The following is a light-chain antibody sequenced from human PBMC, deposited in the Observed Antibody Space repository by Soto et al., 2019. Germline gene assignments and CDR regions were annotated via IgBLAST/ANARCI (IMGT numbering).Light chain of an antibody. Sequence: QPVLTQSPSASASLGASVKLTCTLSSGHSSYAIAWHQQQPEKGPRYLMKLTSDGSHSKGDGIPDRFSGSSSGAERYLTISSLQSEDEADYYCQTWGTDIHVVFGGGTKLTVL. V-gene: IGLV4-69*01. CDR2: LTSDGSH. J-gene: IGLJ2*01. CDR1: SGHSSYA. CDR3: QTWGTDIHVV.